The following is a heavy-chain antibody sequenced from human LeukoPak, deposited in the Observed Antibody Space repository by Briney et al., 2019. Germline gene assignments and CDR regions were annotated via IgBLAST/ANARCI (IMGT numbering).Heavy chain of an antibody. Sequence: QPGGSLRLSCAASGFTFRSHSMNWVRQAPGKGLEWVSYISSSSSTIYYADSVKGRFTISRDNAKNSLYLQMNSLRDEDTAVYYCARDASGHDLPFDYWGQGTLVTVSS. CDR2: ISSSSSTI. D-gene: IGHD6-25*01. CDR3: ARDASGHDLPFDY. V-gene: IGHV3-48*02. J-gene: IGHJ4*02. CDR1: GFTFRSHS.